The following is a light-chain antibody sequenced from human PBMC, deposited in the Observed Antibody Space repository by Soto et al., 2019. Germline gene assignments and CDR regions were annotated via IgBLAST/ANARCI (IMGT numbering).Light chain of an antibody. CDR1: QSVSSSY. V-gene: IGKV3-20*01. Sequence: EIVLTQSPGTLSLSPGERATLSCRASQSVSSSYLAWYQQKPGQTPRRLIYGASSRATGIPDRFSGSGSGTDVTLTISRLEPEDFAGYYCQQYGSSPRTFGQGTKLEIK. CDR2: GAS. J-gene: IGKJ2*01. CDR3: QQYGSSPRT.